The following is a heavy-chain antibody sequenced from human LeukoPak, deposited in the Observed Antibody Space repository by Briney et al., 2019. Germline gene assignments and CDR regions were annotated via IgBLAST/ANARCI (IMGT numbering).Heavy chain of an antibody. D-gene: IGHD6-25*01. V-gene: IGHV4-59*01. CDR3: VRVLYRGSSSRGWIDF. CDR2: IYDSGST. Sequence: PSETLSLTCTVSGGSISNYYWSWIRQPPGKGLEWIGYIYDSGSTSYNPSLESRVTISIDTSKNQFSLKLTSVTTADTGVYYCVRVLYRGSSSRGWIDFWGQGTLVTVSS. CDR1: GGSISNYY. J-gene: IGHJ4*02.